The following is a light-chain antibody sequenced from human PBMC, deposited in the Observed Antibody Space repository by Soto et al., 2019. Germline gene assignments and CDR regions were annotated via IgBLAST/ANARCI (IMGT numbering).Light chain of an antibody. Sequence: QSALTQPASVSGSPGQSITISCTGTSSDVGGYNYVSWYQQHPGKAPKLMIYEVSNRPSGVSNRFSGSKSANTASLTISGLQVEDGADYYCSSNTSTNVVFGGGTKVTVL. J-gene: IGLJ2*01. CDR3: SSNTSTNVV. CDR2: EVS. CDR1: SSDVGGYNY. V-gene: IGLV2-14*01.